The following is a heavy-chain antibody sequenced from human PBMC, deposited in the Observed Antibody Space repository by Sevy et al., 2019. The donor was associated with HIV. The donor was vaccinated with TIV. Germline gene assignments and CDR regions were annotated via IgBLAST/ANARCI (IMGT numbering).Heavy chain of an antibody. Sequence: GGSLRLSCAASGFTFSSSGMHWVRQAPGKGLEWVVVIWYDGSNIYYADSVKGRFTISRDNTKNTLYLQMNSLRAEDTAVYYCASEVQYCSGGSCYTVEYFQHWGQGTLVTVSS. D-gene: IGHD2-15*01. V-gene: IGHV3-33*08. CDR1: GFTFSSSG. J-gene: IGHJ1*01. CDR3: ASEVQYCSGGSCYTVEYFQH. CDR2: IWYDGSNI.